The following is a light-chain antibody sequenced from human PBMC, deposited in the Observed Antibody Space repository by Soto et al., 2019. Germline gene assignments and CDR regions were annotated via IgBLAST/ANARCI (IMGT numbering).Light chain of an antibody. CDR3: VSYTTSASYV. CDR2: DIN. J-gene: IGLJ1*01. Sequence: QSVLTQPASVSGSPGQSITIACTGTSSDVGNYIFVSWYRQHPGKAPKLMIYDINNRPSGVSNRFSGSKSGNTASLTISGFQAEDEADYYCVSYTTSASYVFGTGTKLTV. CDR1: SSDVGNYIF. V-gene: IGLV2-14*01.